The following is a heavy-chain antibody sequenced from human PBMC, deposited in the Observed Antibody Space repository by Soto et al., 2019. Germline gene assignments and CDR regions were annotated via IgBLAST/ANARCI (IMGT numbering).Heavy chain of an antibody. CDR1: GFTFSNYA. J-gene: IGHJ4*02. Sequence: GGSLRLSCAASGFTFSNYALSWVRQAPGKGLEWVAVISYYGTNEYYEDSVKGRFTISRDNAKNSLYLEMNSLRAEDTAVYYCARESEDLTSNFDYWGQGTLVTVSS. V-gene: IGHV3-30*03. CDR3: ARESEDLTSNFDY. CDR2: ISYYGTNE.